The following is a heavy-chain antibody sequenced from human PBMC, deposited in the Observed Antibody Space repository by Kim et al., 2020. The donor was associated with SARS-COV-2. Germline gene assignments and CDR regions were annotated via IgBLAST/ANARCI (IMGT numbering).Heavy chain of an antibody. Sequence: GGSLRLSCAASGFTFSSYGMHWVRQAPGKGLEWVAVIWYDGSNKYYADSVKGRFTISRDNSKNTLYLQMNSLRAEDTAVYYCAKDRGMGGFQHWGQGTLVTVSS. D-gene: IGHD3-16*01. J-gene: IGHJ1*01. CDR3: AKDRGMGGFQH. CDR1: GFTFSSYG. CDR2: IWYDGSNK. V-gene: IGHV3-33*06.